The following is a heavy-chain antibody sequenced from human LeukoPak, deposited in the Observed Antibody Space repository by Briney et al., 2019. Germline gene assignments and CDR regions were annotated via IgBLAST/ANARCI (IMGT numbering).Heavy chain of an antibody. CDR2: IYYSGST. D-gene: IGHD2-15*01. Sequence: PSETLSLTCTVSGDSISSYYWSWIRQSRGKGLEWIGYIYYSGSTNYNPSLKSRVTISVDTSKNQFSLKLSSVTAADTAVYYCAKGYCRGGSCYAYSFDFWGQGNLVTVSS. CDR3: AKGYCRGGSCYAYSFDF. J-gene: IGHJ4*02. CDR1: GDSISSYY. V-gene: IGHV4-59*01.